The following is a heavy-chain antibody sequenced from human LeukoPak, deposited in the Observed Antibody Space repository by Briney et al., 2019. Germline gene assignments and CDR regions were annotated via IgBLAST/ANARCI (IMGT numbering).Heavy chain of an antibody. Sequence: GGSLRLSCAASGFTFSDYYMSWIRQAPGKGLEGVSYISSSGSTIYYADSVKGRFTISRDNAKNSLYLQVNSLRAEDTAVYYCARDPRRDGYNTGYFQHWGQGTLVTVSS. V-gene: IGHV3-11*01. J-gene: IGHJ1*01. CDR3: ARDPRRDGYNTGYFQH. D-gene: IGHD5-24*01. CDR1: GFTFSDYY. CDR2: ISSSGSTI.